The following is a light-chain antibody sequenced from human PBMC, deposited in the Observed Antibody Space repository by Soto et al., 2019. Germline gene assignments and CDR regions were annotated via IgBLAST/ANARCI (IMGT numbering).Light chain of an antibody. V-gene: IGKV3-20*01. Sequence: EIVLTQSPGTLSLSPGERATLSCRTSQTIMNNYLAWYQQKPGQAPRLLIFGASSRATGIPDRFSGSGSGTDFTLTISRLESEDYAVYYCQQYGNSLWTFGEGTKVDIK. CDR2: GAS. CDR3: QQYGNSLWT. J-gene: IGKJ1*01. CDR1: QTIMNNY.